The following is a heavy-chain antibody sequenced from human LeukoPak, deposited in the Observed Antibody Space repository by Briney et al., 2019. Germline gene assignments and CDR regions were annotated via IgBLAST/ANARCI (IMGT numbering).Heavy chain of an antibody. CDR1: GGSISSGSYY. Sequence: PSETLSLTCTVSGGSISSGSYYWSWIRQPAGKGLEWIGRIYTSGSTNYNPSLKSRVTISVDTSKNQFSLKLSSVTAADTAEYYCARAPEDYDAFDIWGQGTMVTVSS. J-gene: IGHJ3*02. D-gene: IGHD2-15*01. CDR3: ARAPEDYDAFDI. CDR2: IYTSGST. V-gene: IGHV4-61*02.